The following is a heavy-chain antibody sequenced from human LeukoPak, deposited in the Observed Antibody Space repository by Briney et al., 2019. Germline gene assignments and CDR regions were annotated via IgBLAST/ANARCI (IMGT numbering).Heavy chain of an antibody. D-gene: IGHD3-16*01. CDR1: GGSISSSYYY. CDR2: IYYSGST. Sequence: SETLSLTCTVSGGSISSSYYYWGWSRQPPGKGLEWIASIYYSGSTYYNPSLKSRVTISVDTSKNQFSLKLRSVTAADTAVYYCARHFGNWGQGTLVTVSS. V-gene: IGHV4-39*01. J-gene: IGHJ4*02. CDR3: ARHFGN.